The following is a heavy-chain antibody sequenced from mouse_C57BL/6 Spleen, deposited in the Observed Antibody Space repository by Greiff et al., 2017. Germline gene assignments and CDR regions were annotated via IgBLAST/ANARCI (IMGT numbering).Heavy chain of an antibody. CDR1: GYTFTDYN. D-gene: IGHD4-1*01. Sequence: VQLKESGPELVKPGASVKIPCKASGYTFTDYNMDWVKQSHGKSLEWIGDINPNNGGTIYNQKFKGKATLTVDKSSSTAYMELRSLTSEDTAVYYCARSGTGRYFDVWGTGTTVTVSS. CDR2: INPNNGGT. CDR3: ARSGTGRYFDV. V-gene: IGHV1-18*01. J-gene: IGHJ1*03.